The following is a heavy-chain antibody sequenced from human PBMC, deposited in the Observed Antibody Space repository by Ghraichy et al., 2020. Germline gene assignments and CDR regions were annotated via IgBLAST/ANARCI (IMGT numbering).Heavy chain of an antibody. V-gene: IGHV4-34*01. CDR1: GGSFSGYY. J-gene: IGHJ1*01. CDR3: ARGRRIAAAGTSYFQH. Sequence: SETLSLTCAVYGGSFSGYYWSWIRQPPGKVLEWIGEINHSGSTNYNPSLKSRVTISVDTSKNQFSLKLSSVTAADTAVYYCARGRRIAAAGTSYFQHWGQGTLVTVSS. D-gene: IGHD6-13*01. CDR2: INHSGST.